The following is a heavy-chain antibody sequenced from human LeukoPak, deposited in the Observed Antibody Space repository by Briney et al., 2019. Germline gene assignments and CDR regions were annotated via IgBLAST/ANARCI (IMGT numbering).Heavy chain of an antibody. D-gene: IGHD4-17*01. CDR2: IYPGDSDT. J-gene: IGHJ4*02. Sequence: GESLKISCKGSGYSFTSYWIGWVRQMPVKGLEWMGIIYPGDSDTRYSPSFQGQVTISADKSISTAYLQWSSLRASDTAMYYCARQMWGDDYGDYGEIDYWGQGTLVTVSS. CDR1: GYSFTSYW. CDR3: ARQMWGDDYGDYGEIDY. V-gene: IGHV5-51*01.